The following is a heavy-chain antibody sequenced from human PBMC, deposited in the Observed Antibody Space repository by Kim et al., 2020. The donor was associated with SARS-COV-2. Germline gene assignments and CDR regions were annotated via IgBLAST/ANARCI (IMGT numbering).Heavy chain of an antibody. CDR3: AREELVLWFGELWPKNGMDV. J-gene: IGHJ6*02. CDR1: GFTFSDHY. D-gene: IGHD3-10*01. V-gene: IGHV3-72*01. Sequence: GGSLRLSCAASGFTFSDHYMNWVRQAPGKGLEWVGRTRNKANSYTTEYAASVKGRFTISRDDSKNSLYLQMNSLKTEDTAVYYCAREELVLWFGELWPKNGMDVWGQGTTVTVSS. CDR2: TRNKANSYTT.